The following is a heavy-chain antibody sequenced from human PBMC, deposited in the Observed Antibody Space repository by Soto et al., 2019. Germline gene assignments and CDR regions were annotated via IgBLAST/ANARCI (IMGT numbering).Heavy chain of an antibody. D-gene: IGHD3-22*01. CDR1: GYTFTGYY. V-gene: IGHV1-2*04. CDR3: ARKGYYDQIDY. J-gene: IGHJ4*02. CDR2: INPNSGGT. Sequence: EASVKVSCKASGYTFTGYYIHWVRQAPGQGLEWMGWINPNSGGTNYAQKFQGWVTMTRDTSISTAYMELSRLRSDDTAVYYCARKGYYDQIDYWGQGTLVTVSS.